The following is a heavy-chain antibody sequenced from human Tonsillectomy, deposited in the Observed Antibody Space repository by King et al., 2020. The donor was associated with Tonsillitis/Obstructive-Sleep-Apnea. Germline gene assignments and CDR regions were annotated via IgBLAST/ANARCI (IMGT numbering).Heavy chain of an antibody. CDR1: GGSISSYY. CDR3: ARESYYYDSSGYPFDC. D-gene: IGHD3-22*01. V-gene: IGHV4-4*07. Sequence: VQLQESGPGLVKPSETLSLTCTVSGGSISSYYWSWIRQPAGKGLEWIGRIYTSGSTNYNPSLKSRITMSVDTSKNQFSLKLSSVTAADTAVYNCARESYYYDSSGYPFDCWGQGTLVTVSS. J-gene: IGHJ4*02. CDR2: IYTSGST.